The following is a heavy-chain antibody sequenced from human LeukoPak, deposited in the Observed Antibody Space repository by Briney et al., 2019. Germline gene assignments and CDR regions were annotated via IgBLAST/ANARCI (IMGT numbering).Heavy chain of an antibody. V-gene: IGHV3-30*04. CDR2: ISYDASII. Sequence: PGRSLRLSCAASGFSFSSYAMHWFREAPGKGLEWMALISYDASIIYYADSVRGRFTISRDNSKDTLYLQMNSLRAEDTAVYYCARVPYYYGSGSYLEGLGVEGPFDYWGQGTLVTVSS. CDR1: GFSFSSYA. CDR3: ARVPYYYGSGSYLEGLGVEGPFDY. J-gene: IGHJ4*02. D-gene: IGHD3-10*01.